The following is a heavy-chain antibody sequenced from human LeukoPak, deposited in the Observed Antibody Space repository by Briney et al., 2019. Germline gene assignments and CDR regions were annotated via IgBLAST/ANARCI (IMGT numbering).Heavy chain of an antibody. Sequence: GESLKISCKASGYSFTSYWIGWVRQMPGKGLEWMGIIYPGDSDTRYSPSFQGQVTISADKSISTAYLQWSSLKASDTAMYYCARPGAGGGYSYNDAFDIWGQGTMVTVSS. CDR3: ARPGAGGGYSYNDAFDI. V-gene: IGHV5-51*01. CDR1: GYSFTSYW. D-gene: IGHD5-18*01. CDR2: IYPGDSDT. J-gene: IGHJ3*02.